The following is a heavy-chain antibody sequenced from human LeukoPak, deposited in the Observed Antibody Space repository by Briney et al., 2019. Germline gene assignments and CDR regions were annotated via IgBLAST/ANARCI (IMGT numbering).Heavy chain of an antibody. V-gene: IGHV4-34*01. D-gene: IGHD1-26*01. CDR3: ATSGSYSSLFVY. Sequence: PSETLSLTCAVYGGSFSGYYWSWIRQPPGKGLEWIGEINHSGSTNYNPSLKSRVTISVDTSKNQFSLKLSSVTAADTAVYYCATSGSYSSLFVYWGQGTLVTVSS. CDR2: INHSGST. J-gene: IGHJ4*02. CDR1: GGSFSGYY.